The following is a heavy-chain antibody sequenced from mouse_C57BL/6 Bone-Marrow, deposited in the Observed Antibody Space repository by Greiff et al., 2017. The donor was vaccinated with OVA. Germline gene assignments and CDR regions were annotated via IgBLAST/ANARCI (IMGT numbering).Heavy chain of an antibody. D-gene: IGHD1-1*01. J-gene: IGHJ4*01. V-gene: IGHV6-3*01. CDR3: TEGGSTYYAMDY. CDR2: IRLKSDNYAT. Sequence: EVHLVESGGGLVQPGGSMKLSCVASGFTFSNYWMNWVRQSPEKGLEWVAQIRLKSDNYATHYAESVKGRFTISRDDSKSSVYLQMNNLRAEDTGMYYCTEGGSTYYAMDYWGQGTSVTVSS. CDR1: GFTFSNYW.